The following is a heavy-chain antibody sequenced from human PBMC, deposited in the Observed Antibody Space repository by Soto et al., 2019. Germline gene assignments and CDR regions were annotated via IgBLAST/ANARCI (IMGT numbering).Heavy chain of an antibody. D-gene: IGHD6-13*01. CDR2: ISYDGSNK. V-gene: IGHV3-30-3*01. J-gene: IGHJ4*02. CDR3: SRDWTTAGPSSVDD. CDR1: GFTFSSYA. Sequence: GGSLRLSCAASGFTFSSYAMHWVRQAPGKGLEWVAVISYDGSNKYYADSVKGRFTISRDNSKNTLYLQMNSLRVEDTAVYFCSRDWTTAGPSSVDDWGQGTVVTVSS.